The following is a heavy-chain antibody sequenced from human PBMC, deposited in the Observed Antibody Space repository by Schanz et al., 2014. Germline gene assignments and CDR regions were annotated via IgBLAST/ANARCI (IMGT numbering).Heavy chain of an antibody. V-gene: IGHV3-23*04. CDR1: GFTFSAYA. CDR2: ISASGGTT. J-gene: IGHJ4*02. CDR3: ARDHTTESYYSAGPPIDY. D-gene: IGHD1-26*01. Sequence: EVQLVESGGGLVQPGGSLRLSCAASGFTFSAYAMTWVRQIPGKGLEWVSAISASGGTTYYADSVKGRFTISRDNSKNTLFLQMNSLRAEDTAVYYCARDHTTESYYSAGPPIDYWGQGTLLTVSS.